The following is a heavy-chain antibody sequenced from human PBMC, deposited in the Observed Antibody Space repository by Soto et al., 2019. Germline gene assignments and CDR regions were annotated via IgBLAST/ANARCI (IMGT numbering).Heavy chain of an antibody. CDR1: GFTFSTSS. V-gene: IGHV3-21*02. D-gene: IGHD5-12*01. Sequence: EVQLVESGGGLVKPGGSLRLSCAASGFTFSTSSMNWVRQAPGKGLEWVSSISGSSSNIYYADSVKGRFTISRDNAKNSLYLQMKSLRAEDTAVYYCARDNGYDAATLDYWGQGTLVTVSS. CDR2: ISGSSSNI. CDR3: ARDNGYDAATLDY. J-gene: IGHJ4*02.